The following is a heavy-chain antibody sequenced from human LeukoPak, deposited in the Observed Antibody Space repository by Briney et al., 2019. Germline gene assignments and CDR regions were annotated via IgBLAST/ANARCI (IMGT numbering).Heavy chain of an antibody. CDR2: IWYDGSNK. CDR1: GFTFSSYG. V-gene: IGHV3-33*01. J-gene: IGHJ4*02. CDR3: ATGDTAMDFPFDY. D-gene: IGHD5-18*01. Sequence: GGSLRLSCAASGFTFSSYGMHWVRQAPGKGLEWVAVIWYDGSNKYYADSVKGRFTISRDNSKNTLYLQMNSLRAEDTAVYYCATGDTAMDFPFDYWGQGTLVTVSS.